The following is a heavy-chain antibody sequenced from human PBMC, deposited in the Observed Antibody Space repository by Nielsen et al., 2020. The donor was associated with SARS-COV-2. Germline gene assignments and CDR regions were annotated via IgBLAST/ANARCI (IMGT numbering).Heavy chain of an antibody. CDR3: ASGLGLDY. CDR1: GGSFSGYY. CDR2: INHRGST. J-gene: IGHJ4*02. Sequence: SETLSLTCAVYGGSFSGYYWSWIRQPPGKGLEWIGEINHRGSTNYNPYLKSRVTISVDTSKNQFSLKLSSVTAADTAVYYCASGLGLDYWGQGTLVTVSS. D-gene: IGHD1-26*01. V-gene: IGHV4-34*01.